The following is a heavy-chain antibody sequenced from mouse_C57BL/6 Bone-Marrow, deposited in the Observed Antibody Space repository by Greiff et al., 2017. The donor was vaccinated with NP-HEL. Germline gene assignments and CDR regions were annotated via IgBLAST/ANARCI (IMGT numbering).Heavy chain of an antibody. Sequence: EVQLVESGGGLVTPGGSLKLSCAASGFTFSSYAMSWVRQTPEKRLEWVATISDGGSYTYYPDNVKGRFTISRDNAKNNLYLQMSHLKSEDTAMYYCARGDGSSYAMDYWGQGTSVTVSS. V-gene: IGHV5-4*01. CDR1: GFTFSSYA. CDR3: ARGDGSSYAMDY. CDR2: ISDGGSYT. J-gene: IGHJ4*01. D-gene: IGHD1-1*01.